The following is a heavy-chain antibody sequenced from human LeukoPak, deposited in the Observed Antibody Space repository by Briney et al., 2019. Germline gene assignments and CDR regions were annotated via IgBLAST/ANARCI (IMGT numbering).Heavy chain of an antibody. V-gene: IGHV6-1*01. CDR3: ARDPAPGGIAAAGGEIYFQH. CDR2: TYYRSKWYN. D-gene: IGHD6-13*01. CDR1: GDSVSSNSAA. J-gene: IGHJ1*01. Sequence: SQTLSLTCAISGDSVSSNSAAWNWIRQSPSRGLEWLGRTYYRSKWYNDYAVSVKSRITINPDTSKNQFSLQLNSVTPEDTAVYYCARDPAPGGIAAAGGEIYFQHWGQGTLVTVSS.